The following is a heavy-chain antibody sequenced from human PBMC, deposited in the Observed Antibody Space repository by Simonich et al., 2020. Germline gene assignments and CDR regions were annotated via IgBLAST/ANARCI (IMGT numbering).Heavy chain of an antibody. J-gene: IGHJ4*02. V-gene: IGHV4-59*08. CDR2: IYYRWST. D-gene: IGHD5-12*01. CDR1: GGSISSYY. CDR3: ARHDRWLQFYFDY. Sequence: QVQLQESGPGLVKPSETLSLTCTVSGGSISSYYWSWIWQPPGKGLEWIGYIYYRWSTNYNPTLKSRVTISVDTSKNQFSLKLSSVTAADTAVYYCARHDRWLQFYFDYWGQGTLVTVSS.